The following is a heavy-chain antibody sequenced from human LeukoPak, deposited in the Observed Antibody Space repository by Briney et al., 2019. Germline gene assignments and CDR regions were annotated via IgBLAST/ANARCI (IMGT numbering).Heavy chain of an antibody. D-gene: IGHD5-12*01. Sequence: SETLSLTCTVSGGSISSGTYYWSWIRQPAGKGLEWIGRIYTSGSTNYNPSLMGRVTISVDTSKNQFSLKLSSVTAADTAVYYCASGFSGYAYYYYGMDVWGKGTTVTVSS. CDR1: GGSISSGTYY. CDR3: ASGFSGYAYYYYGMDV. CDR2: IYTSGST. V-gene: IGHV4-61*02. J-gene: IGHJ6*04.